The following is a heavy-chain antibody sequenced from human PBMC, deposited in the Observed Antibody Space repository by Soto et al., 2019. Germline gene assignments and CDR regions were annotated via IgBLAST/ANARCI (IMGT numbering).Heavy chain of an antibody. CDR3: AKDMAGTIAETFDI. D-gene: IGHD1-1*01. J-gene: IGHJ3*02. Sequence: LGGSLRLSCAASGFTFDDYAMHWVRQAPGKGLEWVSGISWNSGSIGYADSVKGRFTIPRDNAKNSLYLQMNSLRAEDTALYYCAKDMAGTIAETFDIWGQGTMVTVSS. V-gene: IGHV3-9*01. CDR2: ISWNSGSI. CDR1: GFTFDDYA.